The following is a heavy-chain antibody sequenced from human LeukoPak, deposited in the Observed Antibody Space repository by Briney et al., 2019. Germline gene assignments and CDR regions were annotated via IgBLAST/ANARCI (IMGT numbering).Heavy chain of an antibody. CDR3: QGGGGIRDFDL. D-gene: IGHD2-21*01. CDR1: GFAFSDYY. CDR2: ISNIGYSM. V-gene: IGHV3-11*01. Sequence: GGSLRLSCAASGFAFSDYYMSWVRQAPGKGLEWLAYISNIGYSMYYADSVKDRSTISRDNDQRSVDLQLNSLTADDTAVYFCQGGGGIRDFDLWGQGSLVTVSS. J-gene: IGHJ4*02.